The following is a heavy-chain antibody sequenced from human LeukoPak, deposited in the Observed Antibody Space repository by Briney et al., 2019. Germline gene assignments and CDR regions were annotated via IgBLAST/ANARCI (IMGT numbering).Heavy chain of an antibody. V-gene: IGHV4-4*07. CDR2: IYTSGST. J-gene: IGHJ4*02. CDR3: ARATVTGFHFDY. Sequence: SETLSLTCTVSGSSTSSYYWSWIRQPAGKGLEWIGRIYTSGSTNYNPSLKSRVTMSVDTSKNQFSLKLSSVTAADTAVYYCARATVTGFHFDYWGQGTLVTVSS. CDR1: GSSTSSYY. D-gene: IGHD4-17*01.